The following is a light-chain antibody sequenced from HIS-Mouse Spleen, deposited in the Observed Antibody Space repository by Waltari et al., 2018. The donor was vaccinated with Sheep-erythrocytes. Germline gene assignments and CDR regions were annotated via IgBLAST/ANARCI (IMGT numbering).Light chain of an antibody. CDR3: QQSYSTPRT. CDR1: QSISSY. J-gene: IGKJ1*01. Sequence: DIQMTQSPSSLSASVGDRVTITCRASQSISSYLNWYPQKPGKAPKLLIYAASSLQSGVPSRFSGSGSGTEFTLTISSLQPEDFATYYCQQSYSTPRTFGQGTKVEIK. CDR2: AAS. V-gene: IGKV1-39*01.